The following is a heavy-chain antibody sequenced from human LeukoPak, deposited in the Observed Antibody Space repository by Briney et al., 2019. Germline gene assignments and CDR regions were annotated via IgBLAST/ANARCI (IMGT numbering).Heavy chain of an antibody. CDR2: LGDNDGRT. D-gene: IGHD3-9*01. CDR3: AKNGKDNYDMFFDY. J-gene: IGHJ4*02. V-gene: IGHV3-23*01. CDR1: SFTFSNYA. Sequence: GGSLRLSCAASSFTFSNYAMNCVRQAPGKGLEWVSALGDNDGRTFYADSVKGRFTISRYNSKNTLYLQMNSLRDEDTGIYYCAKNGKDNYDMFFDYWGQGTLVTVSS.